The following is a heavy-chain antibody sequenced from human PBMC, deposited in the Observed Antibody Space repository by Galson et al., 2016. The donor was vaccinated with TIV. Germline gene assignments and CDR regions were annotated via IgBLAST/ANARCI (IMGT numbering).Heavy chain of an antibody. CDR2: ITGSSAIP. V-gene: IGHV3-23*01. D-gene: IGHD6-19*01. CDR3: AKDPLGGWFQNPFDY. CDR1: GFPFSIYA. Sequence: SLRLSCAASGFPFSIYAMAWVRQAPGKGLEWVSGITGSSAIPYYTASVKGRFTISRDNSKNVLYLQMNSLRVDDTAVYFCAKDPLGGWFQNPFDYWGQGTLVTGTS. J-gene: IGHJ4*02.